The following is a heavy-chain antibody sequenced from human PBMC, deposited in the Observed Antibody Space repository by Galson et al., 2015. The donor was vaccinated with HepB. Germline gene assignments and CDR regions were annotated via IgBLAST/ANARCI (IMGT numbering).Heavy chain of an antibody. CDR2: IRKQSYGGAT. CDR1: EFTFEDYA. V-gene: IGHV3-49*03. J-gene: IGHJ6*02. CDR3: SRKIGAPEYDYYGLDV. Sequence: SLRLSCAGSEFTFEDYAISWFRQAPGKGLEWLGFIRKQSYGGATEYAASVKGRVIISRDDSDSVAYLQMNSLDTDDTAVYYCSRKIGAPEYDYYGLDVWGQGTTVTVSS. D-gene: IGHD2/OR15-2a*01.